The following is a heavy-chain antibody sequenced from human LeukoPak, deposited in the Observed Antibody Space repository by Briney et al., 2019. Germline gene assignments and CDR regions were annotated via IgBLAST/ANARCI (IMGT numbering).Heavy chain of an antibody. J-gene: IGHJ6*01. V-gene: IGHV3-30*04. CDR2: ISYDGSNT. Sequence: GRSLRLSCAASRFTFRSYAMHWVRQAPGKGLEWVAVISYDGSNTYYADSVKGRFTISRDISKNTLYLQMNSLRAEDTAVYYCARDRVSAAKRCGSMDVWGEGTTDTVSS. CDR1: RFTFRSYA. CDR3: ARDRVSAAKRCGSMDV. D-gene: IGHD2-2*01.